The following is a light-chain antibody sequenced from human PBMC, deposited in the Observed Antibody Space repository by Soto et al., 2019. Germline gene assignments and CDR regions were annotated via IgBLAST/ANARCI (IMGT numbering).Light chain of an antibody. CDR2: GNS. V-gene: IGLV1-40*01. CDR3: QSYDRSLSGWV. Sequence: QSVLTQPPSVSGAPGQRVTISCTGSSSNIGAGYDVHWYQQLPGTAPKLLIYGNSNRPSGVPDRFSGSESGTSASLAITGLQAEDEADYYYQSYDRSLSGWVFGGGTKLTVL. CDR1: SSNIGAGYD. J-gene: IGLJ3*02.